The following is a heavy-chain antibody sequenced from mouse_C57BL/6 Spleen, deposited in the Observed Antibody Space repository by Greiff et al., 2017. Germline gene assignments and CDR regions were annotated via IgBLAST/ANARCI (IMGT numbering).Heavy chain of an antibody. D-gene: IGHD3-3*01. CDR3: ARSRAYY. CDR2: IYPGSGST. Sequence: QVQLQQPGAELVKPGASVKMSCKASGYTFTSYWITWVKQRPGQGLEWIGDIYPGSGSTNYNEKFKSKATLTVDKSSSTAYMQLSSLTSEDSAFYYCARSRAYYWGQGTTLTVSS. V-gene: IGHV1-55*01. J-gene: IGHJ2*01. CDR1: GYTFTSYW.